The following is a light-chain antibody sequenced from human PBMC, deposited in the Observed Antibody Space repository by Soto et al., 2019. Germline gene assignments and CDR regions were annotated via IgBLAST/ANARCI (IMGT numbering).Light chain of an antibody. CDR1: QSVSDK. J-gene: IGKJ4*01. CDR2: GAA. V-gene: IGKV3-15*01. Sequence: EILMTQSPATLSVSPGASATVSCRASQSVSDKVAWYQKAPGQAPRLLIYGAATRAAGTEARFSGSGSETNFTLTITGLQSDDVVVYYCQQDKNRPLTFGGGTKVEMK. CDR3: QQDKNRPLT.